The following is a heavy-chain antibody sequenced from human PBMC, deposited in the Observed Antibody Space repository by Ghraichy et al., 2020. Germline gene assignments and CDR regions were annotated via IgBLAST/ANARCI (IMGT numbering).Heavy chain of an antibody. CDR3: AKDPKRPTRSYYFDS. Sequence: GETLNISCSASGFAFTSYAFSWVRQAPGKGLEWVSSISGIGGTTDYADSVKGRFTISRDIPKNTLYLQMNSLRTEDTAVYYCAKDPKRPTRSYYFDSWGQGTVVTVSS. CDR2: ISGIGGTT. CDR1: GFAFTSYA. D-gene: IGHD1-26*01. V-gene: IGHV3-23*01. J-gene: IGHJ4*02.